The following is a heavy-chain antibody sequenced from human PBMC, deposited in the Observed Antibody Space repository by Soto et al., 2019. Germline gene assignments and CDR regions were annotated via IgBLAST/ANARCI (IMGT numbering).Heavy chain of an antibody. CDR2: INHSGST. CDR3: ARGSMVRGVDY. Sequence: SETLSLTCAVYGGSFSGYYWSWIRQPPGKGLEWIGEINHSGSTNYNPSLKSRVTISVDTSKNQFSLKLSSVTAADTAVYYCARGSMVRGVDYWGQGTLVTVSS. CDR1: GGSFSGYY. V-gene: IGHV4-34*01. J-gene: IGHJ4*02. D-gene: IGHD3-10*01.